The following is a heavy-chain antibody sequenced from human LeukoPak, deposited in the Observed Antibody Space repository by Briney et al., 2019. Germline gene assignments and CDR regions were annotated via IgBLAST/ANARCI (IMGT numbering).Heavy chain of an antibody. D-gene: IGHD6-13*01. Sequence: GGSLRLSCAASGITFTNFAMSWVRQAPGKGLEWVAVISYDGSNKYYADSVKGRFTISRDNSKNTLYPQMNSLRAEDTAVYYCAKDATPHIAAGGNDYWGQGTLVTVSS. CDR1: GITFTNFA. V-gene: IGHV3-30*18. J-gene: IGHJ4*02. CDR3: AKDATPHIAAGGNDY. CDR2: ISYDGSNK.